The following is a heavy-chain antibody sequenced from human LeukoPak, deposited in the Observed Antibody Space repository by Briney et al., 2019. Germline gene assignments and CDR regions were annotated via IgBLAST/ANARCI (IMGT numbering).Heavy chain of an antibody. CDR2: IYYSGST. J-gene: IGHJ4*02. CDR1: GGSISSYY. D-gene: IGHD5-12*01. CDR3: ARLTVPHIVATYHYFDY. V-gene: IGHV4-59*08. Sequence: SETLSLTCTVSGGSISSYYWSWIRQPPGKGLEWIGYIYYSGSTNYNPSLKSRVTISVDTSKNQFSLKLSSVTAADTAVYYCARLTVPHIVATYHYFDYWGQGTLVTVSS.